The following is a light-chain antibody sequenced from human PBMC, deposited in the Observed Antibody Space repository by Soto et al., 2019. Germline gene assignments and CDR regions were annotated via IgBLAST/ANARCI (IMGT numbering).Light chain of an antibody. CDR2: DVR. Sequence: QSALTQPASVSGSPGQSITISCTGTSSDVGGSNYVSWYQQHPGTAPKLMIYDVRNRPSGVSNRFSGSKSGDTASLTISGLQAEVEADYYCCSYTSISTYVFGTGTKVTVL. V-gene: IGLV2-14*03. CDR1: SSDVGGSNY. J-gene: IGLJ1*01. CDR3: CSYTSISTYV.